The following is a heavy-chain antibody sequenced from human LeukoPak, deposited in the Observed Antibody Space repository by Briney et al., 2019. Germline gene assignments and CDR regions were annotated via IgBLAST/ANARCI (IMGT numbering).Heavy chain of an antibody. V-gene: IGHV4-30-2*01. CDR3: ARDPGVVPAAISGWFDP. Sequence: PSQTLSLTCAVSGGSISSGGYSWSWIRQPPGKGLEWIGYIYHSGSTYYNPSPKSRVTISVDRSKNQFSLKLSSVTAADTAVYYCARDPGVVPAAISGWFDPWGQGTLVTVSS. CDR1: GGSISSGGYS. J-gene: IGHJ5*02. D-gene: IGHD2-2*02. CDR2: IYHSGST.